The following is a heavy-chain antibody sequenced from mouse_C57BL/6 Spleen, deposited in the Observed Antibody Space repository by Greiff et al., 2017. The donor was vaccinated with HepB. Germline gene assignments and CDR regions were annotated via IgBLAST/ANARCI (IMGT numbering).Heavy chain of an antibody. CDR1: GYTFTSYW. D-gene: IGHD4-1*01. V-gene: IGHV1-69*01. CDR3: ARSRVLGY. CDR2: IDPSDSYT. Sequence: QVQLQQPGAELVMPGASVKLSCKASGYTFTSYWMHWVKQRPGQGLEWIGEIDPSDSYTNYNQKFKGKSTLTVDKSSSTAYMQLSSLTSEDSAVYYCARSRVLGYWGQGTTLTDSS. J-gene: IGHJ2*01.